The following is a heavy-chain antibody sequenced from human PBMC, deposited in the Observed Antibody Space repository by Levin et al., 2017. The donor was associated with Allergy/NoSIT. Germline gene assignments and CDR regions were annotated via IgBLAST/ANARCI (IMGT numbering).Heavy chain of an antibody. CDR2: ISYDGSNK. CDR1: GFTFSRYG. V-gene: IGHV3-30*18. J-gene: IGHJ4*02. D-gene: IGHD6-19*01. CDR3: AKERAVAAHWDYYFDY. Sequence: GESLKISCAASGFTFSRYGMHWVRQAPGKGLEWVAVISYDGSNKYYADSVKGRFTISRDNSKNTLYLQRNSLGAEDTAVYYGAKERAVAAHWDYYFDYWGQGTLVTVSS.